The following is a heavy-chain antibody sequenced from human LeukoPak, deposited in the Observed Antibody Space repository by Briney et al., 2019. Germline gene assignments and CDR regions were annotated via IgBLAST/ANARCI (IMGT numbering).Heavy chain of an antibody. V-gene: IGHV1-2*02. J-gene: IGHJ4*02. D-gene: IGHD3-3*01. CDR1: GYTFTGYY. Sequence: ASVKVSCKASGYTFTGYYMHWVRQAPGQGLEWMGWINPNSGGTNYAQKFQGRVTMTRDTSISTAYMELSRLRSDDTAVYYCVRVSYDFWSGETYYFDYWGQGTLVTVSS. CDR2: INPNSGGT. CDR3: VRVSYDFWSGETYYFDY.